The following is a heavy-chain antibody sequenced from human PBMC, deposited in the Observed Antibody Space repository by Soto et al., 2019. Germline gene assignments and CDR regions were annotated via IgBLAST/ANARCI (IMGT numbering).Heavy chain of an antibody. V-gene: IGHV5-51*01. D-gene: IGHD2-15*01. CDR2: IYPGDSDT. J-gene: IGHJ4*02. CDR1: GYSFTNYW. CDR3: ARHLRATPFDS. Sequence: PGESLKISCDVSGYSFTNYWIGWVRQMPGKGLEWMGIIYPGDSDTRYSPSFQGQVTISADKSISTAYLQWSSLKASDTAIYYCARHLRATPFDSWGQGTLVTVSS.